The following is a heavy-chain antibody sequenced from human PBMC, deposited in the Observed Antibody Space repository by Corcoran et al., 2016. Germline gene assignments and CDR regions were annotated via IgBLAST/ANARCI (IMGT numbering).Heavy chain of an antibody. V-gene: IGHV2-26*01. J-gene: IGHJ5*02. Sequence: QVTLKESGPVLVKPTETLTLTCTVSGFSLSNARMGVSWIRQPPGKALEWLAHIFSNDEKSYSTSLKSRLTISKDTSKSQVVLTMTNMDPVDTATYYCARVKENRIAVAGYGDWFDPWGQGTLFTVSS. CDR1: GFSLSNARMG. CDR2: IFSNDEK. CDR3: ARVKENRIAVAGYGDWFDP. D-gene: IGHD6-19*01.